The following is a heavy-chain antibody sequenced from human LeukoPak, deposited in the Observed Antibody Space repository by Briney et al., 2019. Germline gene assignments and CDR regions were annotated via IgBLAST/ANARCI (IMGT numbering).Heavy chain of an antibody. CDR3: ARRAYSSGAH. V-gene: IGHV4-39*01. CDR1: GASVISSSYY. Sequence: RSETLSLTCAVSGASVISSSYYWGWIRQPPGKGLEWIGSIYYSGSTNYNPILKSRVTISADTSKNQFSLKLSSVTAADTAVYYCARRAYSSGAHWGQGTLVTVSS. J-gene: IGHJ4*02. CDR2: IYYSGST. D-gene: IGHD6-19*01.